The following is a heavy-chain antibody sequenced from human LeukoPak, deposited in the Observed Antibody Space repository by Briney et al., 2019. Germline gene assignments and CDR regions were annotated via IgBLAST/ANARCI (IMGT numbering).Heavy chain of an antibody. J-gene: IGHJ4*02. CDR1: GYTFTSYY. V-gene: IGHV1-46*01. D-gene: IGHD6-19*01. CDR3: ARDRRGIAVAGTGYFDY. CDR2: INPSGGST. Sequence: ASVKVSCKASGYTFTSYYMHWVRQAPGQGLEWMGIINPSGGSTSYAQKFQGRVAMTRDMSTSTVYMELSSLRSEDTAVYYCARDRRGIAVAGTGYFDYWGQGTLVTVSS.